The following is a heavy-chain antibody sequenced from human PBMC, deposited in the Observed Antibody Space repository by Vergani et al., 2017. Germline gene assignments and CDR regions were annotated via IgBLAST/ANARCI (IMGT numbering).Heavy chain of an antibody. CDR1: GGTFSSYA. CDR2: IIPIFGTA. Sequence: QVQLVQSGAEVKKPGSSVKVSCKASGGTFSSYAISWVRQAPGQGLEWMGGIIPIFGTANYAQKFQGRVTITADESTSTAYMELSSLRSEDTAVYYCARDRIRSYDFWSGYYKGQYYYYMDVWGKGTTVTVSS. D-gene: IGHD3-3*01. CDR3: ARDRIRSYDFWSGYYKGQYYYYMDV. J-gene: IGHJ6*03. V-gene: IGHV1-69*01.